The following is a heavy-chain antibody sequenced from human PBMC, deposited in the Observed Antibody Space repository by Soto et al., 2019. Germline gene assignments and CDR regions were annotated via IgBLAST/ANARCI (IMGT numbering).Heavy chain of an antibody. V-gene: IGHV1-8*01. CDR2: MNPNSGNT. CDR3: ARGNGAYCSSTSCMEYYFDY. CDR1: GYTFTSYD. D-gene: IGHD2-2*01. J-gene: IGHJ4*02. Sequence: GASVKVSCKASGYTFTSYDINWVRQATGQGLEWMGWMNPNSGNTGYAQKFQGRVTMTRNTSISTAYMELSSLRSEDTAVYYCARGNGAYCSSTSCMEYYFDYWGQRTLVTVSS.